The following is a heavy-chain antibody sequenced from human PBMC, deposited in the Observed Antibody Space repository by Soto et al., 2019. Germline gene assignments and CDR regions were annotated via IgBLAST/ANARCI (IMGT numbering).Heavy chain of an antibody. Sequence: SETLSLTCTVSGGSISSYYWSWIRQPPGKGLEWIGYIYYSGSTNYNPSLKSRVTISVDTSKNQFSLKLSSVTAADTAVYYCARNPLGVGRSNTDYYYYYYMDVWGKGTTVTVSS. V-gene: IGHV4-59*01. CDR1: GGSISSYY. J-gene: IGHJ6*03. CDR3: ARNPLGVGRSNTDYYYYYYMDV. CDR2: IYYSGST. D-gene: IGHD3-3*01.